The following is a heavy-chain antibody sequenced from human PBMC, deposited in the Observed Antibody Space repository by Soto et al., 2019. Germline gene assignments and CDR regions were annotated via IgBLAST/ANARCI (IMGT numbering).Heavy chain of an antibody. V-gene: IGHV1-18*01. CDR1: GYTFTSYG. J-gene: IGHJ5*02. CDR3: ARIIAAAGTVGWFDP. Sequence: QVQLVQSGAEVKKPGASVKVSCKASGYTFTSYGISWVRQAPGQGLEWMGWISAYNGNTNYAQKLQVRVTMTTDTSTSTAYMELRSLRSDDTAVYYCARIIAAAGTVGWFDPWGQGTLVTVSS. CDR2: ISAYNGNT. D-gene: IGHD6-13*01.